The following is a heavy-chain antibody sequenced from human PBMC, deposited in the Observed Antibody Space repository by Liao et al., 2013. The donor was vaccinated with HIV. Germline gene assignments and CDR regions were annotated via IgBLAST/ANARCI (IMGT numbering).Heavy chain of an antibody. CDR1: GGSISSGSYY. J-gene: IGHJ5*02. Sequence: QVQLQESGPGLVKPSQTLSLTCTVSGGSISSGSYYWSWIRQPAGKGLEWIGRIYTSGSTNYNPSLKSRVTISVDTSKNQFSLKLSSVTAADTAVYYCARGLNWFDPWGQGTLVTVSS. CDR3: ARGLNWFDP. V-gene: IGHV4-61*02. CDR2: IYTSGST.